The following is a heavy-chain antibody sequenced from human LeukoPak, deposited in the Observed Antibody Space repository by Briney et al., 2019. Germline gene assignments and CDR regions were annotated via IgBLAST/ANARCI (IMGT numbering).Heavy chain of an antibody. CDR2: ITGSGGNT. CDR1: GFTSTSYA. V-gene: IGHV3-23*01. D-gene: IGHD6-13*01. J-gene: IGHJ4*02. Sequence: GGSLRLSCAASGFTSTSYAVSWGRQAPGKRLEWVSTITGSGGNTYYADSVKGRFTISTYNSKNTLYLQMNSLRAEDTAVYYCAKSHPNSSSSLFYYWLQGSLVTVSS. CDR3: AKSHPNSSSSLFYY.